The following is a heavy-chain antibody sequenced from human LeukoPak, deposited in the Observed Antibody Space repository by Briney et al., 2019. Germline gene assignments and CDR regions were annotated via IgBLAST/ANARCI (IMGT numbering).Heavy chain of an antibody. CDR3: ARQRGWYDLYAFDI. Sequence: PGGSLRLSCAASGFTFSRYRMSWVRQAPGKGLEWVANIKEDGRERYYVDSVKGRFTISRDNAKSSLFLQMNSLRAEDTAVYYCARQRGWYDLYAFDIWGQGTMVTVSS. J-gene: IGHJ3*02. CDR1: GFTFSRYR. V-gene: IGHV3-7*01. D-gene: IGHD6-19*01. CDR2: IKEDGRER.